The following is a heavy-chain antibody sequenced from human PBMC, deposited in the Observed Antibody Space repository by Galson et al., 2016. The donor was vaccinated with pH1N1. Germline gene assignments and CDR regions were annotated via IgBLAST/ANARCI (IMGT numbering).Heavy chain of an antibody. V-gene: IGHV3-23*01. CDR2: IEDGGGGT. Sequence: SLRLSCAASGFTFNNYAMSWVRQAPGKGLEWVSGIEDGGGGTEYADSVKGRFTISRGNSKNTLSLQMNSLRAEDTAVYLWAKADHHWASYFDYWGQGTLVTVSS. CDR1: GFTFNNYA. J-gene: IGHJ4*02. CDR3: AKADHHWASYFDY. D-gene: IGHD7-27*01.